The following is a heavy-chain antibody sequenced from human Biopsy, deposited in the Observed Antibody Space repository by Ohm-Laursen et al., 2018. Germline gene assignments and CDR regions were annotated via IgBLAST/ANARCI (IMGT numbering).Heavy chain of an antibody. V-gene: IGHV4-4*07. D-gene: IGHD3-22*01. CDR2: ILFSGDT. J-gene: IGHJ6*02. CDR1: DKSINKYY. CDR3: VRGVDYYDPYHYYALDV. Sequence: TLSLTCTVTDKSINKYYWSWLRQPAGKGLEYIGRILFSGDTNPDYNPSLKSRVTISVDTSKNQFSLKVRSVTAADTAVYYCVRGVDYYDPYHYYALDVWGQGTTVTVSS.